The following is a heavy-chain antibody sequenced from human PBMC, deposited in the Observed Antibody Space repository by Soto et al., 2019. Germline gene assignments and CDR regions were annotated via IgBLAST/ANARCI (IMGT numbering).Heavy chain of an antibody. D-gene: IGHD3-22*01. CDR1: GFTFSSYA. J-gene: IGHJ2*01. Sequence: QVQLVESGGVVVQPGRSLRLSCAASGFTFSSYAMHWVRQAPGKGLEWVAVISYDGSNKYYADSVKGRFTVSRDNSKNKMHLHMNSRRAEDTDMYYCARPRTVTVRVGVNWDFDLWGQGTLVTVSS. CDR3: ARPRTVTVRVGVNWDFDL. CDR2: ISYDGSNK. V-gene: IGHV3-30-3*01.